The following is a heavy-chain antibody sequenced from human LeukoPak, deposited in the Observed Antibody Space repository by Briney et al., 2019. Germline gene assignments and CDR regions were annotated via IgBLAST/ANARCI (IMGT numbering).Heavy chain of an antibody. V-gene: IGHV4-34*01. CDR1: GGFFSGYC. Sequence: KPSETLSPTCAVYGGFFSGYCWTWIRQSPGKGLEWIGEINHSGITNYNPSLKSRVTISVDTSKNQFSLELSSVTAADTAVYYCARGRSPYSSGWVDNYWGQGTLVTVSS. J-gene: IGHJ4*02. CDR2: INHSGIT. CDR3: ARGRSPYSSGWVDNY. D-gene: IGHD6-19*01.